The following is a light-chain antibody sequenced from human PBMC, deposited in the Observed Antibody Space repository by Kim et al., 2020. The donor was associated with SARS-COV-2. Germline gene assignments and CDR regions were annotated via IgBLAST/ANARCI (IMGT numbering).Light chain of an antibody. CDR1: SSDIGDYNY. J-gene: IGLJ1*01. CDR2: DVS. Sequence: QSALTQPASVSGSPGQSITISCSGTSSDIGDYNYVSWYQQHPGKAPKVMVYDVSRRPSGVSNRFSGSNSGNTASLTISGLQAEDEADYYCSSYTGSSTYVFGTGTKVTVL. CDR3: SSYTGSSTYV. V-gene: IGLV2-14*03.